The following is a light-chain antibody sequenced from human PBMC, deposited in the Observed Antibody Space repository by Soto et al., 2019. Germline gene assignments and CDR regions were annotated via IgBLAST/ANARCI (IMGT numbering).Light chain of an antibody. V-gene: IGLV2-14*01. CDR1: SSDVGGYNY. CDR3: SSYTSSSTLVV. CDR2: DVI. Sequence: QSVLTQPASVSGSPGQSITISCTGTSSDVGGYNYVSWYQQHPGKAPKLMIYDVITRPSGVSNRFSGSKSGNTASLTISGLQAEDEADYYCSSYTSSSTLVVFGGGTKLTVL. J-gene: IGLJ2*01.